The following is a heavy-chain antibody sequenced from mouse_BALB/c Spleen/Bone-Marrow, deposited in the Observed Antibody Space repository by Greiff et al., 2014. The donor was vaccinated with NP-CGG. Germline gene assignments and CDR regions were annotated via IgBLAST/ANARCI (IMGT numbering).Heavy chain of an antibody. CDR3: ASGEDYYAMDY. Sequence: VQLQQSGPELVKPGASVKISCKTSGYTFTEYTMHWVKQSHGKNLEWIGGINPNNGGTSYIQKFRGKATLTIDKSSSTAYMELRSLTSEDSAVYYCASGEDYYAMDYWGQGTSVTVSS. J-gene: IGHJ4*01. V-gene: IGHV1-18*01. CDR2: INPNNGGT. CDR1: GYTFTEYT.